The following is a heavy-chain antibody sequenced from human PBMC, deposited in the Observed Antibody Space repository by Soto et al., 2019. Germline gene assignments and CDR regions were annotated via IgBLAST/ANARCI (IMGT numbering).Heavy chain of an antibody. CDR2: IYWDDAQ. CDR1: GFSLSGDGVG. J-gene: IGHJ3*02. V-gene: IGHV2-5*02. D-gene: IGHD3-3*01. CDR3: AHAFGVTSWPNDAVDI. Sequence: QITLKESGPTLVKPTQSLTLTCTVSGFSLSGDGVGVGWIRQPPGKALDWLALIYWDDAQRYSPSLKNRLTITKDTTRHQGFPTTSNMDPVDTATYYSAHAFGVTSWPNDAVDIWGQGTVVTVSS.